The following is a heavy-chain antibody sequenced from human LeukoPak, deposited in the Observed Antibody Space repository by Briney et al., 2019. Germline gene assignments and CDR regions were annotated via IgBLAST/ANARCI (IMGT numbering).Heavy chain of an antibody. V-gene: IGHV3-23*01. Sequence: GGSLRLSCAASGFTFSNYGMSWVRQAPGKGLEWVSGISVSGGITYYADSVKGRFTISRDNSKNTLYLQMNSLRAEDTAVYYCAKDARGSGSYRPNWFDPWGQGTLVTVSS. CDR1: GFTFSNYG. J-gene: IGHJ5*02. D-gene: IGHD3-10*01. CDR2: ISVSGGIT. CDR3: AKDARGSGSYRPNWFDP.